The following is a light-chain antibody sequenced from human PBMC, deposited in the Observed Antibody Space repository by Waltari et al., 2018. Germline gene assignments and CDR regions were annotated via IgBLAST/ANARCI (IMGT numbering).Light chain of an antibody. Sequence: DIQMPQSPSTLSASVGDRVTITCRASQSISSWLAWYQQKQGKAPKLLIYKASSLESGVPSRFSGSVSVTEFTLTISSLQPDDFATYYCQQYPRTFGQGTKVEIK. CDR2: KAS. CDR1: QSISSW. CDR3: QQYPRT. J-gene: IGKJ1*01. V-gene: IGKV1-5*03.